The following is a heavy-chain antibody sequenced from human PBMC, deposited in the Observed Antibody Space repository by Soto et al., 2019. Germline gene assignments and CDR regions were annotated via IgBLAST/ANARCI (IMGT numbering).Heavy chain of an antibody. D-gene: IGHD3-16*01. CDR2: ISSSSSTI. Sequence: PGQSLRLSCVASGITFSSYSTNWVRQAPGQGLEWVSYISSSSSTIYYADSVKGRFTISRDNAKNSLYLQMNSLRDEDTAVYYCAREGGGAERYVYYYGMDVWGQGT. J-gene: IGHJ6*02. CDR1: GITFSSYS. V-gene: IGHV3-48*02. CDR3: AREGGGAERYVYYYGMDV.